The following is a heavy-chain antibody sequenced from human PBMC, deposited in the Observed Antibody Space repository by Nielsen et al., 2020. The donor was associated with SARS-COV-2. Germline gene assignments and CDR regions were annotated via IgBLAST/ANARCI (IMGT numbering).Heavy chain of an antibody. V-gene: IGHV4-59*01. D-gene: IGHD7-27*01. CDR1: GDSIVPYY. CDR2: IYYTGST. Sequence: SETLSLTCTVSGDSIVPYYWSWIRQPPGKGLEWIGHIYYTGSTTYNPSLKSRVTMSVDTPKNQFSLNLSSVTAADTAVYYCARVKGWGNWFDPWGQGTLVTVSS. J-gene: IGHJ5*02. CDR3: ARVKGWGNWFDP.